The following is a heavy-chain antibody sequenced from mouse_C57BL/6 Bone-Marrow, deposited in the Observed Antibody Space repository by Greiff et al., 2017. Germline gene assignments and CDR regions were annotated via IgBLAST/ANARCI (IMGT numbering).Heavy chain of an antibody. V-gene: IGHV1-55*01. CDR2: ISPGSGST. CDR3: AREDDGYYVNYAMDY. D-gene: IGHD2-3*01. Sequence: QVQLQQPGAELVKPGASVQMSCKASGYTFTSYWITWVKQRPGQGLEWIGDISPGSGSTNYNEKFKSKATLTVDTSSSTAYMQLSSLTSEDSAVYYCAREDDGYYVNYAMDYWGQGTSVTVSS. CDR1: GYTFTSYW. J-gene: IGHJ4*01.